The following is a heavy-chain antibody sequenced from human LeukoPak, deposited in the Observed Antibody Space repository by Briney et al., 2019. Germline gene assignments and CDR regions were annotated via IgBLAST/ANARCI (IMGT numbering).Heavy chain of an antibody. CDR1: GGSISTTY. CDR3: ARGGNRGSYFLLD. V-gene: IGHV4-59*01. CDR2: VHYSGSA. J-gene: IGHJ4*02. D-gene: IGHD1-26*01. Sequence: PSETLSLTCSVSGGSISTTYWSWIRQPPGKGLEWIGYVHYSGSANYNPSLNSRVTISVDTSKNQFSLTLSSVTAADTAVYYCARGGNRGSYFLLDWGQETLVTVTS.